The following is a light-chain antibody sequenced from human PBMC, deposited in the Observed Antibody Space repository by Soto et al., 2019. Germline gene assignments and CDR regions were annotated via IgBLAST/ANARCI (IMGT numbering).Light chain of an antibody. CDR3: SSFTTTGAQV. CDR1: TSDVGGFDY. CDR2: DVS. V-gene: IGLV2-14*03. Sequence: QSVLTRPAAVSGSPGQTITLSCPGTTSDVGGFDYVSWYQQHPGKAPKLMIFDVSHRPSGVSDRFSCSKSGHTASLTISGLQAEDEADYSGSSFTTTGAQVFGTGTKVTVL. J-gene: IGLJ1*01.